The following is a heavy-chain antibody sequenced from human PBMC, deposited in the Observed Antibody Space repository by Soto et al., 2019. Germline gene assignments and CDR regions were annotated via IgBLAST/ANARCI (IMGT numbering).Heavy chain of an antibody. CDR2: MSYDGTTK. D-gene: IGHD3-10*01. CDR1: GFIFSNHV. J-gene: IGHJ4*02. Sequence: QVQLVESGGGVVEPGRSLRLSCTASGFIFSNHVMYWVRQAPGKGLEWVAFMSYDGTTKSYADSVKGRFTISRDNSQNTLYLQMNSLIPEDTGVYYCAREVLWSRYFDYWGQGSLVTVSS. CDR3: AREVLWSRYFDY. V-gene: IGHV3-30-3*01.